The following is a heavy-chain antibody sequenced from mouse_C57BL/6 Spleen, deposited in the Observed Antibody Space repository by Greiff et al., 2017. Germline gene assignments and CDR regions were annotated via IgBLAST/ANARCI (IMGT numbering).Heavy chain of an antibody. CDR3: ARGAYYGSSHWYFDV. CDR2: SRNKANDYTT. Sequence: EVKLVESGGGLVQSGRSLRLSCATSGFTFSDFYMEWVRQAPGKGLEWIAASRNKANDYTTEYSASVKGRFIVSRDTSQSILYLQMNALRAEDTAIYYCARGAYYGSSHWYFDVWGTGTTVTVSS. V-gene: IGHV7-1*01. CDR1: GFTFSDFY. D-gene: IGHD1-1*01. J-gene: IGHJ1*03.